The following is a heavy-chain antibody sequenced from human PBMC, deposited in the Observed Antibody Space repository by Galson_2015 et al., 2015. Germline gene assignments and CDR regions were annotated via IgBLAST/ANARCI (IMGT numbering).Heavy chain of an antibody. J-gene: IGHJ5*02. Sequence: SETLSLTCAVSGGSITSSNWWSWVRQPPGKGLEWIGEVYHSGSAKYNPSLKSRLTMSVDKSKNQFSLKLRSVTAADTAVYYCARVDTFGGVLDLWGQGTLVNVSS. D-gene: IGHD3-16*01. V-gene: IGHV4-4*02. CDR3: ARVDTFGGVLDL. CDR2: VYHSGSA. CDR1: GGSITSSNW.